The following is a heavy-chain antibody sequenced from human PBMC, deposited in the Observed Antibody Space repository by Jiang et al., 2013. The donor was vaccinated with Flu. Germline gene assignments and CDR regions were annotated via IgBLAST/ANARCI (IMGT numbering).Heavy chain of an antibody. CDR1: GYTFTSYA. V-gene: IGHV1-3*01. CDR2: INAGNGNT. J-gene: IGHJ4*02. Sequence: GAEVKKPGASVKVSCKASGYTFTSYAMHWVRQAPGQRLEWMGWINAGNGNTKYSQKFQGRVTITRDTSASTAYMELSSLRSEDTAVYYCAREGWLRGYFDYWGQGTLVTVSS. CDR3: AREGWLRGYFDY. D-gene: IGHD5-24*01.